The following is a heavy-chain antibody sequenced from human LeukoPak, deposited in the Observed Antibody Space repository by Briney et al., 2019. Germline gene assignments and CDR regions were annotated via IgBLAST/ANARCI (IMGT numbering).Heavy chain of an antibody. CDR3: ARVRVVTQDFDY. CDR2: ISHSGNS. J-gene: IGHJ4*02. V-gene: IGHV4-61*01. Sequence: PSETLSLTCTVSGGSISSGSYYWSWVRQPPGKGLEWIGFISHSGNSNYNPSLKSRVTISMDTSKSQFSLRLNSVIAADTAVYFCARVRVVTQDFDYWGQGTLVTVSS. CDR1: GGSISSGSYY. D-gene: IGHD4-23*01.